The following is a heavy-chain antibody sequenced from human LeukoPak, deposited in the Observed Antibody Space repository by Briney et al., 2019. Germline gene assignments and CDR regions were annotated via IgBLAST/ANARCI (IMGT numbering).Heavy chain of an antibody. CDR1: GFTFSSYA. J-gene: IGHJ4*02. D-gene: IGHD5-18*01. V-gene: IGHV3-23*01. CDR2: ISGSGGST. Sequence: GGSLRLSCAASGFTFSSYATSWVRQAPGKGLEWVSAISGSGGSTYYADAVKGRFTISRDNSKNTLYLQMNSLRVEDTAVYYCAKGLGTAMVTPVYWGQGTLVTVSS. CDR3: AKGLGTAMVTPVY.